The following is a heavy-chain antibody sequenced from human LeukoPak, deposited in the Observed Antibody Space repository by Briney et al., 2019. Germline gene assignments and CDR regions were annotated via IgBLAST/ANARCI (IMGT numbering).Heavy chain of an antibody. Sequence: GGSLRLSCAASGFTFSDYSMNWVRQAPGKGLEWVSCISSGTTYIYYADSVKGRFTISRDNAKNSLYLQLNSLRAEDTAVYYCARGIVGAPYYYYGMDVWGQGTTVTVSS. CDR3: ARGIVGAPYYYYGMDV. CDR2: ISSGTTYI. J-gene: IGHJ6*02. V-gene: IGHV3-21*01. CDR1: GFTFSDYS. D-gene: IGHD1-26*01.